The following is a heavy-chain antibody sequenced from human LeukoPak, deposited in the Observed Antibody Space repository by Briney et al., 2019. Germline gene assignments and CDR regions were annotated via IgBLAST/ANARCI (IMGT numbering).Heavy chain of an antibody. Sequence: SQTLSLTCTVSGGSISSGEYYWSWIRQPPGKGLEWIGYIYYSGSTYYNPSLKSRVTISVDTSKNQFSLKLSSVTAADTAVYYCARGYCSSTSRYPYNWFDPWGQGTLVTVSS. D-gene: IGHD2-2*01. CDR1: GGSISSGEYY. J-gene: IGHJ5*02. CDR2: IYYSGST. CDR3: ARGYCSSTSRYPYNWFDP. V-gene: IGHV4-30-4*08.